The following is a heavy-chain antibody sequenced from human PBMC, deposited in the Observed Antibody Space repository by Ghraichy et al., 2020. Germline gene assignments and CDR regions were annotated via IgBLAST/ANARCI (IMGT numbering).Heavy chain of an antibody. J-gene: IGHJ4*02. V-gene: IGHV3-23*01. CDR1: GFTFGNHA. CDR3: AKLNYYDSSGYFDS. D-gene: IGHD3-22*01. CDR2: ISGNARNT. Sequence: GGSLRLSCAVSGFTFGNHAMSWVRQAPGKGLEWVSGISGNARNTYYADSVKGRFTISRDNPRNTLYLQMNSLRAEDTAVYYCAKLNYYDSSGYFDSWSQGALVTVSS.